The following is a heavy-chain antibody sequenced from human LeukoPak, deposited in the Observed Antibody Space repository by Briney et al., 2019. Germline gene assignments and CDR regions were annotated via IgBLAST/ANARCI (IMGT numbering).Heavy chain of an antibody. V-gene: IGHV3-21*01. CDR2: ISGSNSYI. J-gene: IGHJ5*02. D-gene: IGHD3-10*01. CDR3: ARPLYGSGSYYPNWFDP. CDR1: GFTFSSYS. Sequence: PGGSLRLSCAASGFTFSSYSMNWVRQAPGKGLEWVSSISGSNSYIYYADSMKGRFTISRDNAKNSLYLQMNSLRAEDTAVYYCARPLYGSGSYYPNWFDPWGQGTLVTVSS.